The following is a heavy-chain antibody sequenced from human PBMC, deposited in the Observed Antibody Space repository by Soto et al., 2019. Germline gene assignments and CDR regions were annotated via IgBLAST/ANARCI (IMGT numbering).Heavy chain of an antibody. J-gene: IGHJ4*02. Sequence: QVQLLESGGGLVKPVGSLRLSCVASGFTFSDHYVTWIRHVPGKVLEWLSYISTSSSYTNYADSVKVRFTISRANAMNSLYLQMNSLRAEDTAVYYCARLRLTGYFDYWGQGTLVTVSS. V-gene: IGHV3-11*03. CDR2: ISTSSSYT. CDR1: GFTFSDHY. CDR3: ARLRLTGYFDY.